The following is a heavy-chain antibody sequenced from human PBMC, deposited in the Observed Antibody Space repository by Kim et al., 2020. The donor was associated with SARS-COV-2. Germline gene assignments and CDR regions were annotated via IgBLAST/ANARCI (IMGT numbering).Heavy chain of an antibody. CDR3: TRDVLDGNWN. Sequence: GGSLRLSCAASGFSVSSKYMTWVRQAPGKGLEWVSVIYVDGSTYYAASAMGRFTISRDNSKNTLYLQMNRLGVEDTAVYYCTRDVLDGNWNWGQGTLVTVSA. D-gene: IGHD1-1*01. CDR2: IYVDGST. V-gene: IGHV3-53*01. CDR1: GFSVSSKY. J-gene: IGHJ4*02.